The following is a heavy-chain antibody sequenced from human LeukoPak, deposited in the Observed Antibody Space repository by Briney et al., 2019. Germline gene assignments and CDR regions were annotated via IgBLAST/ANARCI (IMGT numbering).Heavy chain of an antibody. CDR3: ARQAHWSAYYSTAYYYYYMDV. CDR1: GFTFSSYS. CDR2: ISSSSSYI. V-gene: IGHV3-21*01. D-gene: IGHD3-3*01. J-gene: IGHJ6*03. Sequence: PGGSLRLSCAASGFTFSSYSMNWVRQAPGKGLEWVSSISSSSSYIYYADSVKGRFTISRDNAKNSLYLQMNSLRDEDTAVYYCARQAHWSAYYSTAYYYYYMDVWGQGTTATVSS.